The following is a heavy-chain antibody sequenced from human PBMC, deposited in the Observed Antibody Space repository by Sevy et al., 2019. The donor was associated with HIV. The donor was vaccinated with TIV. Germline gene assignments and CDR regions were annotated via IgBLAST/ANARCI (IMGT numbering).Heavy chain of an antibody. CDR1: GGSVSSGSYY. CDR2: IYYSGST. J-gene: IGHJ5*02. CDR3: ARDFNCNDQWFDP. Sequence: SETLSLTCTVSGGSVSSGSYYWSWIRQPPGKGLEWIGYIYYSGSTNYNPSLKSRVTISVDTSKNQFSLKLSSVTAADTAVYYCARDFNCNDQWFDPWGQGTLVTVSS. V-gene: IGHV4-61*01. D-gene: IGHD1-20*01.